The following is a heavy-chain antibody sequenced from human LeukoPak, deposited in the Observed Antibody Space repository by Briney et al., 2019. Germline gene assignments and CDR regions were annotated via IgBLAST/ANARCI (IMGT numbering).Heavy chain of an antibody. CDR1: GYTFTSYG. CDR2: IIPFNVIT. CDR3: ASSPRGTEYFHH. V-gene: IGHV1-18*01. J-gene: IGHJ1*01. Sequence: ASVKVSCKASGYTFTSYGISWVRQAPGQGLEWMGWIIPFNVITNYAQKLQGRVTMTTDTSTSTAYMELRSLRSDDTAVYYCASSPRGTEYFHHWGQGTLVTVSS. D-gene: IGHD3-10*01.